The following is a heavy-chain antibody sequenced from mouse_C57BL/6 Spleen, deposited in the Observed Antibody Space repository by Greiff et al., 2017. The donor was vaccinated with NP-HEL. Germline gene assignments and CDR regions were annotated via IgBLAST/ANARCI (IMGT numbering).Heavy chain of an antibody. CDR1: GYAFSSSW. CDR3: ARLGDEVRTISFAY. J-gene: IGHJ3*01. D-gene: IGHD2-14*01. V-gene: IGHV1-82*01. Sequence: VQLQQSGPELVKPGASVKISCKASGYAFSSSWMNWVKQRPGKGLEWIGRIYPGDGDTNYNGKFKGKATLTADKSSSTAYMQLSSLTSEDSAVYYCARLGDEVRTISFAYWGQGTLVTVSA. CDR2: IYPGDGDT.